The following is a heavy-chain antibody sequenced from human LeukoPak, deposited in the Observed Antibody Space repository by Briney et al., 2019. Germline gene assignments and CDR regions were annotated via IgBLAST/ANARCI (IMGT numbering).Heavy chain of an antibody. CDR3: AKGDSGSYAVDY. V-gene: IGHV3-23*01. D-gene: IGHD1-26*01. Sequence: PGGSLRLSCAASGITFSAYAMNWVRQAPGKGPEGVSAISGSGGSIYYADSVKGRFTISRDNSKNTVYLQMNSLRAEDTAVYYCAKGDSGSYAVDYWGQGTLVTVSS. CDR2: ISGSGGSI. J-gene: IGHJ4*02. CDR1: GITFSAYA.